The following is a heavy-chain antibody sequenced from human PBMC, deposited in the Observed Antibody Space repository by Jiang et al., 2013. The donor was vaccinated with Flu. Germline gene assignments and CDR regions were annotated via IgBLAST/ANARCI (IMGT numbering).Heavy chain of an antibody. CDR2: IYSSESINYNPSSGSS. J-gene: IGHJ6*02. CDR1: GDSISSYY. CDR3: ARSSLAMIAVGGMDV. D-gene: IGHD3-22*01. Sequence: PGLVKPSETLSLTCTVSGDSISSYYWSWIRQPPGKGLEWIGYIYSSESINYNPSSGSSSYNPSLKSRVTISVDTSKNQFSLKLYSVTAADTAVYYCARSSLAMIAVGGMDVWGQGTTVTVSS. V-gene: IGHV4-59*01.